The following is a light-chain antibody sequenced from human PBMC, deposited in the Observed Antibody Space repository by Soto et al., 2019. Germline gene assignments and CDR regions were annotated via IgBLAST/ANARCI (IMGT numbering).Light chain of an antibody. Sequence: EIMLTQSPATLSVSPGERATLSCRATETVSTNLAWFQRKVGQPPRLLIYGSSTRATGVPDRFSGSGSGTDFTLTITTLEPEDFAVYFCQQRANWPPVTFGQGTKVDI. J-gene: IGKJ1*01. CDR2: GSS. CDR1: ETVSTN. V-gene: IGKV3-15*01. CDR3: QQRANWPPVT.